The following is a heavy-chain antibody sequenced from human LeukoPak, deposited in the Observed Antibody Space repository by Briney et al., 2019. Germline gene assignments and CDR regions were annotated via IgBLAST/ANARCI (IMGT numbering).Heavy chain of an antibody. Sequence: GGSLRLSCAASGFTFSDYWMSWMRQAPGKGLEWVANIKYDGDEEYYVDSVKGRFTISRDNAKSSLYLQLDSLRVEDTAVYYCKSGGAAPGSFDNWGQGTLVTVSP. CDR2: IKYDGDEE. CDR3: KSGGAAPGSFDN. V-gene: IGHV3-7*01. CDR1: GFTFSDYW. D-gene: IGHD6-13*01. J-gene: IGHJ4*02.